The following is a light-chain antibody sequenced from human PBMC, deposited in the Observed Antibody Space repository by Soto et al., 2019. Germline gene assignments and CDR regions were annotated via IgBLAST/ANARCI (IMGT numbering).Light chain of an antibody. J-gene: IGKJ3*01. CDR3: QRSYSTSSFT. V-gene: IGKV1-39*01. CDR1: QSISNY. CDR2: AAS. Sequence: DIQMTQFPSSLSASVGDRVTITCRASQSISNYLNWYQQKPGKAPKLLIYAASILQSGVPSRFSGSGSGTDFTLTISSLQPEDFATYYCQRSYSTSSFTFGPGTKVDIK.